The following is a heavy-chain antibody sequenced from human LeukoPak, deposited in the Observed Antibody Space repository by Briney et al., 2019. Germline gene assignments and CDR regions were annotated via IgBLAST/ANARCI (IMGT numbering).Heavy chain of an antibody. CDR1: GYTFIAYY. V-gene: IGHV1-2*06. Sequence: ASVKVSCKASGYTFIAYYIHWVRQAPGQGLEWMGRINPNSGDTDYAQKFQGRIIMSRDTSISTLYMDLSRLKSDDTAVYYCARDLAGRPVHYGMDVWGQGTTVTVSS. CDR2: INPNSGDT. J-gene: IGHJ6*02. CDR3: ARDLAGRPVHYGMDV. D-gene: IGHD1-26*01.